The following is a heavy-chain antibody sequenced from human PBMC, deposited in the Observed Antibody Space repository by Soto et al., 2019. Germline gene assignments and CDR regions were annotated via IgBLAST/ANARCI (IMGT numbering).Heavy chain of an antibody. CDR1: GYSFSNYW. CDR3: ARQRDSSGPPFDY. Sequence: RGESLKISCKGSGYSFSNYWIGWVRQMPGKGLEWMGIIYPADSDTRYSPSFQGQVTISADKSISTAYLQWSSLKASDTAMYYCARQRDSSGPPFDYWGQGTLVTVSS. J-gene: IGHJ4*02. V-gene: IGHV5-51*01. CDR2: IYPADSDT. D-gene: IGHD3-22*01.